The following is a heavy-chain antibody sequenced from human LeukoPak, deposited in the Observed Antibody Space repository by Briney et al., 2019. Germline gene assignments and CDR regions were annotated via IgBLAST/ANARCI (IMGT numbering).Heavy chain of an antibody. CDR3: ARRYCSGADCYGGDSYYYMDV. D-gene: IGHD2-2*01. Sequence: PGGSLRLSCAASGFTFSSFNMNWVRQAPGKAMEWVSSITSSGTHIFYADSVRGRFTISRDNAKNSLYLQMDSLGPDDTAVYYCARRYCSGADCYGGDSYYYMDVWGKGTTVTISS. CDR2: ITSSGTHI. CDR1: GFTFSSFN. V-gene: IGHV3-21*01. J-gene: IGHJ6*03.